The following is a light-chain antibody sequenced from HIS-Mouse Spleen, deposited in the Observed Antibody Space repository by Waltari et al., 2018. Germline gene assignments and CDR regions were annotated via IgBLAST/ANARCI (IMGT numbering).Light chain of an antibody. CDR2: QAT. Sequence: SYELTQPPSVSVSPGQTARITCSGDKLGDKYACWYHQKPGQAPVLFIYQATKRPSGIPERFSGSNSGNTATLTISGTQAMDEADYYCQAWDSSTDVVFGGGTKLTVL. CDR3: QAWDSSTDVV. V-gene: IGLV3-1*01. CDR1: KLGDKY. J-gene: IGLJ2*01.